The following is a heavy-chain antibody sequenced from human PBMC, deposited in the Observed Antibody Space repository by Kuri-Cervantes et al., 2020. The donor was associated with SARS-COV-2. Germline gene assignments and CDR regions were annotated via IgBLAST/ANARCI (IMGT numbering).Heavy chain of an antibody. D-gene: IGHD3-10*01. CDR2: IKQDGSEK. Sequence: GESLKISCAASGFIFSSHSMNWVRQAPGKGLEWVANIKQDGSEKYYVDSVKGRFTISRDNAKNSLYLQMNSLRAEDTAVYYCAREFVPGDFDLWGRGTLVTDSS. CDR1: GFIFSSHS. CDR3: AREFVPGDFDL. J-gene: IGHJ2*01. V-gene: IGHV3-7*01.